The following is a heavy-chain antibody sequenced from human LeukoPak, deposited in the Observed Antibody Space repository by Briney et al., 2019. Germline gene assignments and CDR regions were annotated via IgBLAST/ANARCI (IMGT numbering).Heavy chain of an antibody. CDR1: GFTFSSYA. Sequence: GGSLRLSCAASGFTFSSYAMHWVRQAPGKGLEWVAVISYDGSNKYYADSVKGRFTISRDISKNTLYLQMNSLRAEDTAVYYCARARNWDPFDYWGQGTLVTVSS. CDR3: ARARNWDPFDY. D-gene: IGHD7-27*01. CDR2: ISYDGSNK. V-gene: IGHV3-30-3*01. J-gene: IGHJ4*02.